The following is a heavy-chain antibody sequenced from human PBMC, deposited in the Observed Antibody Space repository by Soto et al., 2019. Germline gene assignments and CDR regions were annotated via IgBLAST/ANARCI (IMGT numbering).Heavy chain of an antibody. CDR1: GGSISSSRYD. Sequence: SETPSVMPTVSGGSISSSRYDWSWIRQPPVKGLEWIGSIYYSVSTYYNLCLKSRVTICVDTSKNQFSLKLRSVPAQDTVVYYCARFNYFVSSGYYWGQ. CDR3: ARFNYFVSSGYY. J-gene: IGHJ4*02. D-gene: IGHD3-22*01. CDR2: IYYSVST. V-gene: IGHV4-39*01.